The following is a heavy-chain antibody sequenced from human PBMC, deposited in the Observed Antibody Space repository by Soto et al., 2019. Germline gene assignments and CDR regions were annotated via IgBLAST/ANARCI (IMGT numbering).Heavy chain of an antibody. CDR2: IYYSGST. CDR3: ARHNYGSGSTYFDY. J-gene: IGHJ4*02. V-gene: IGHV4-59*08. Sequence: SETLSLTCTVSGGSISSYYLSWIRQPPGKGLEWIGYIYYSGSTNYNPSLKSRVTISVDTSKNQFSLKLNSMTTADTAVYYCARHNYGSGSTYFDYWGQGTLVTVSS. D-gene: IGHD3-10*01. CDR1: GGSISSYY.